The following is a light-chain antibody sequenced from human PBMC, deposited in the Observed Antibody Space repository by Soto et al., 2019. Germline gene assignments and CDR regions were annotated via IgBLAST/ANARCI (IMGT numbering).Light chain of an antibody. V-gene: IGLV6-57*02. CDR2: KNN. CDR1: SGSIASNY. J-gene: IGLJ3*02. Sequence: NFLLTQPHSVSESPGKTVTISSTGSSGSIASNYVQWYQQRPGRAPTTVIYKNNQRPSGVPDRFSGSIDGSSNSASLTISGLKAEDEADYYCQSYDTNNQVFGGGTKLTVL. CDR3: QSYDTNNQV.